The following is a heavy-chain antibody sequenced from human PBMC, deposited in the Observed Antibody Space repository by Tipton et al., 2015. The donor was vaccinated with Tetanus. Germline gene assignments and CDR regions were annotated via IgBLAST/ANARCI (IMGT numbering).Heavy chain of an antibody. D-gene: IGHD1-26*01. CDR1: GGSISSSSYY. CDR2: IYYSGST. Sequence: TLSLTCTVSGGSISSSSYYWGWIRQPPGKGLEWIGSIYYSGSTYYNPSLKSRVTISVDTSKNQFSLKLSSVTAADTAVYYCARPSGALQVDPWGQGTLVTVSS. J-gene: IGHJ5*02. CDR3: ARPSGALQVDP. V-gene: IGHV4-39*01.